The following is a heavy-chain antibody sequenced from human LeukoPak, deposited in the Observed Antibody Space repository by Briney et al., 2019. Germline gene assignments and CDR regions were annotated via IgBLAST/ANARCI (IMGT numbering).Heavy chain of an antibody. CDR3: ARGGGYYDSSGYYYLNY. CDR2: IYTSGTT. V-gene: IGHV4-4*07. Sequence: SETLSLTCTVSGGSINSYYWSWIRQPAGKGLEWIGRIYTSGTTNYNPSLKSRVTMSVDTSKKQFSLKLSSATAADTAVYYCARGGGYYDSSGYYYLNYWGQGTLVTVSS. CDR1: GGSINSYY. J-gene: IGHJ4*02. D-gene: IGHD3-22*01.